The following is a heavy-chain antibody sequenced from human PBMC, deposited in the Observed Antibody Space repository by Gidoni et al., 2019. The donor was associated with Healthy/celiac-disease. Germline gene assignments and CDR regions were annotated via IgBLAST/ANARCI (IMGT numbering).Heavy chain of an antibody. Sequence: QVQLVQSGAEVKKPGASVKVSCKASGYTFTGYYMHWVRQAPGQGLEWMGWLNPNSGGTNYAQKFQGWVTMTRDTSISTAYMELSRLRSDDTAVYYCAREGAPLSSSWDRRGYYYGMDVWGQGTTVTVSS. D-gene: IGHD6-13*01. CDR2: LNPNSGGT. CDR3: AREGAPLSSSWDRRGYYYGMDV. J-gene: IGHJ6*02. V-gene: IGHV1-2*04. CDR1: GYTFTGYY.